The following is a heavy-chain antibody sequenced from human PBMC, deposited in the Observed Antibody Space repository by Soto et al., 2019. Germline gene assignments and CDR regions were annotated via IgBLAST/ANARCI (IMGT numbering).Heavy chain of an antibody. V-gene: IGHV4-59*01. D-gene: IGHD3-3*01. CDR1: GGSISSYY. CDR2: IYYSGST. Sequence: SETLSLTCTVSGGSISSYYWSWIRQPPGKGLEWIGYIYYSGSTNYNPSLKSRVTISVDTSKNQFSLKLSSVTAADTAVYYCARAQGDYDFWSGSRRYFDYWGQGTLVTVSS. CDR3: ARAQGDYDFWSGSRRYFDY. J-gene: IGHJ4*02.